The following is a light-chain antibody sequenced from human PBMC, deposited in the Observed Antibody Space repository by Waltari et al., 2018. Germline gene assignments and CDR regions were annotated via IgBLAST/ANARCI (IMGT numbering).Light chain of an antibody. V-gene: IGKV3-15*01. Sequence: IAMTQSPATLSMSPAAIATLACRARQSISTNFAWYQQRPGQAHRLLIYDTSTRATGIPVKFSGSGSGTEFTLTISDLQPEDFAVYYCQQYNNWPPLYTFGQGTKLDIK. CDR2: DTS. CDR1: QSISTN. J-gene: IGKJ2*01. CDR3: QQYNNWPPLYT.